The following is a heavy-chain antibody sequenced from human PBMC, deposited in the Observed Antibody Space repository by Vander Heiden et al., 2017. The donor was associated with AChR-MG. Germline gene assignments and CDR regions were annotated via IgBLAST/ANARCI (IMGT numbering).Heavy chain of an antibody. CDR2: ISWNSGSI. D-gene: IGHD3-10*01. J-gene: IGHJ4*02. V-gene: IGHV3-9*01. CDR3: ALARSGSYYYDY. CDR1: GFPFDDYA. Sequence: EVQLVESGGGLVQPGRSLRPSCAASGFPFDDYAMHWVRQAPGKGLEWVSGISWNSGSIGYADSVKGRFTISRDNAKNSLYLQMNSLRAEDTALYYCALARSGSYYYDYWGQGTLVTVSS.